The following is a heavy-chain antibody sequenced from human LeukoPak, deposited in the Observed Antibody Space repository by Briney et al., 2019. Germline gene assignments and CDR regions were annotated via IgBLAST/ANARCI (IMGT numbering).Heavy chain of an antibody. CDR1: GFTPSNYP. CDR3: AREMVTPRGFDY. V-gene: IGHV3-21*01. D-gene: IGHD5-18*01. Sequence: GGSLRPSCAAAGFTPSNYPMGWVRPAPGKGMEWLSALGGEQSGSWTKSADSVKGRFTISRDNAKNSLYLQMNSLRAEDTAVYYCAREMVTPRGFDYWGQGTLVTVSS. J-gene: IGHJ4*02. CDR2: LGGEQSGSWT.